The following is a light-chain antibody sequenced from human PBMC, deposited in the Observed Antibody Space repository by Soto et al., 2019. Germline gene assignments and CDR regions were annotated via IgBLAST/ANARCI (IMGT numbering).Light chain of an antibody. V-gene: IGKV3-20*01. CDR1: QSVSSSF. J-gene: IGKJ4*01. CDR3: QQYNSWLT. CDR2: GAS. Sequence: EIVLAQSPGTLSLSPGESATLSCRASQSVSSSFLAWYQQKAGQAPRLLIYGASRRATGIPDRFSGSGSGTDFTLTISRLEPEDFAVYYCQQYNSWLTFGGGTKVDIK.